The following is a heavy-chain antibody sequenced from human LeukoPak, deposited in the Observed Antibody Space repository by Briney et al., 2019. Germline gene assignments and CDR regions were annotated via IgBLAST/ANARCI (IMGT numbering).Heavy chain of an antibody. V-gene: IGHV4-34*01. D-gene: IGHD6-19*01. Sequence: SETLSLXCAVYGGSFSGYYWSWIRQPPGKGLESIGEINHSGSTNYHPSLKSRVTISVDTSKNQFSLKLSSVTAADTAVYYCARVAKYTVAGPDYWGQGTLVTVSS. CDR3: ARVAKYTVAGPDY. CDR2: INHSGST. J-gene: IGHJ4*02. CDR1: GGSFSGYY.